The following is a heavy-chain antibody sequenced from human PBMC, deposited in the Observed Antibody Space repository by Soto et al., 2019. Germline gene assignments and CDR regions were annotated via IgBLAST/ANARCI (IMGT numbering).Heavy chain of an antibody. D-gene: IGHD2-2*01. Sequence: PGGSLRLSCAASGFTFTSYGMHWVRQAPGKGLGWVSVISYDGSNKYYADSVKGRFTISRDNSKNTLYLDMTSLRGEDTAVYYCAKIRNYCTSTTCPPYYYPMAVWGQGTTVTVSS. CDR1: GFTFTSYG. CDR3: AKIRNYCTSTTCPPYYYPMAV. CDR2: ISYDGSNK. J-gene: IGHJ6*02. V-gene: IGHV3-30*18.